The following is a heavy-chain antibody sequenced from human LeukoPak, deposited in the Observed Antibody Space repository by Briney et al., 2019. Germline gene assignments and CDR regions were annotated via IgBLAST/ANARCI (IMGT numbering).Heavy chain of an antibody. CDR3: AKEVLVVIESYFDH. J-gene: IGHJ4*02. CDR1: GITLSNYG. D-gene: IGHD3-22*01. Sequence: PGGSLRLSCAVSGITLSNYGMIWVRQAPGKGLEWVAGISDSGGRTNYADSVRGRFTISRDNPKNTLYLQMNSLRAEDTAVYYCAKEVLVVIESYFDHWGQGSLVTVSS. CDR2: ISDSGGRT. V-gene: IGHV3-23*01.